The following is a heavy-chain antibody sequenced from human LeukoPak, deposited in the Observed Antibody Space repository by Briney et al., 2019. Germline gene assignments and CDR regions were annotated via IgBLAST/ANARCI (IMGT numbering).Heavy chain of an antibody. CDR1: GLTFSNAW. V-gene: IGHV3-15*01. Sequence: PGGSLRLSCAASGLTFSNAWMSWVRQAPGKGLEWVGRIKSKTDGGTTDNAAPVKGRFTISRDDSKNTLYLQMNSLQTEDTAVYYCTTGSGYYYVAFDIWGQGTMVTVSS. CDR2: IKSKTDGGTT. D-gene: IGHD3-22*01. CDR3: TTGSGYYYVAFDI. J-gene: IGHJ3*02.